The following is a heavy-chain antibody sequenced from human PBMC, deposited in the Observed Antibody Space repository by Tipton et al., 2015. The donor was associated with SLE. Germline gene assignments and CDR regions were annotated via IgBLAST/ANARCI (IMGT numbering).Heavy chain of an antibody. D-gene: IGHD3/OR15-3a*01. J-gene: IGHJ3*02. CDR1: GGSISSSNNY. Sequence: TLSLTCSVSGGSISSSNNYWVWIRQPPGKGLAWIGSIYYTGNTYYSPSLRGRVTLSVDTSKNQFSLRLNSVTAADTAVYYCARRAGGLDDVFDIWGQGTMVTVSS. CDR3: ARRAGGLDDVFDI. CDR2: IYYTGNT. V-gene: IGHV4-39*07.